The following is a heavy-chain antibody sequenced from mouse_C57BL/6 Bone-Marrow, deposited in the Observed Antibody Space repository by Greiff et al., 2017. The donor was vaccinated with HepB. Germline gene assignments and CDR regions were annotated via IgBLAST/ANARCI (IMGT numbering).Heavy chain of an antibody. V-gene: IGHV14-4*01. D-gene: IGHD2-4*01. CDR1: GFNIKDDY. J-gene: IGHJ4*01. Sequence: VQLKQSGAELVRPGASVKLSCTASGFNIKDDYMHWVKQRPEQGLEWIGWIDPENGDTEYASKFQGKATITADKSSNTAYLQLSSLTSEDTAVYYCTTYDYAYYAMDYWGQGTSVTVSS. CDR3: TTYDYAYYAMDY. CDR2: IDPENGDT.